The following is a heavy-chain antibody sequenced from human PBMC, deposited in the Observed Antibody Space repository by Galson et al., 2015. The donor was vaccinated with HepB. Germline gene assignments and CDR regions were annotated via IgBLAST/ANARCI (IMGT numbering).Heavy chain of an antibody. V-gene: IGHV3-49*04. CDR1: GFTFSNAW. D-gene: IGHD4-17*01. CDR2: IRSKAYGGTT. Sequence: SLRLSCAASGFTFSNAWMSWVRQAPGKGLEWVGFIRSKAYGGTTEYAASVKGRFTISRDDSKSFAYLQMKSLKTEDTAVYYCTRGPRGYGDYGVYWGQGTLVTVSS. J-gene: IGHJ4*02. CDR3: TRGPRGYGDYGVY.